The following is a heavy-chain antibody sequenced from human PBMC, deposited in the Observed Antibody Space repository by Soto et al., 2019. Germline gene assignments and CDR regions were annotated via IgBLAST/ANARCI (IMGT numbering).Heavy chain of an antibody. J-gene: IGHJ3*02. D-gene: IGHD3-10*01. CDR2: IIPIFGTA. CDR1: GYTFTSYG. CDR3: ASGDLWGAFDI. Sequence: ASVKVSCKASGYTFTSYGISWVRQAPGQGLEWMGGIIPIFGTANYAQKFQGRVTITADESTSTAYMELSSLRSEDTAVYHCASGDLWGAFDIWGQGTMVTVS. V-gene: IGHV1-69*13.